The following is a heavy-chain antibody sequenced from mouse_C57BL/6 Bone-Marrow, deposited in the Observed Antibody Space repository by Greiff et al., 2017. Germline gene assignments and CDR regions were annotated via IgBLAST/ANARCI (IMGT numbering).Heavy chain of an antibody. J-gene: IGHJ1*03. CDR3: TRLGLFYWYFDV. CDR2: IDPENGDT. D-gene: IGHD4-1*01. V-gene: IGHV14-4*01. CDR1: GFNIKDDY. Sequence: VQLQQSGAELVRPGASVKLSCTASGFNIKDDYMHWVKQRPEQGLEWIGWIDPENGDTEYASKFQGKATITADTSSNTAYLQLSSLTSEDTAVYYCTRLGLFYWYFDVWGRGNTVTVS.